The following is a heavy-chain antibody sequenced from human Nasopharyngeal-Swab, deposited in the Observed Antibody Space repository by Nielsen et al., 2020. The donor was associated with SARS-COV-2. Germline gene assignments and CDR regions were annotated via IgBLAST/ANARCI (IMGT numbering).Heavy chain of an antibody. D-gene: IGHD1-26*01. J-gene: IGHJ5*02. V-gene: IGHV3-23*01. CDR3: AAIIVGSSWFDP. Sequence: WIRQPPGKGLEWVSSIGAATIETYYADSVRGRFTISRDTSKNTLYLQMTSLRADDTAVYYCAAIIVGSSWFDPWGQGTLVTVSS. CDR2: IGAATIET.